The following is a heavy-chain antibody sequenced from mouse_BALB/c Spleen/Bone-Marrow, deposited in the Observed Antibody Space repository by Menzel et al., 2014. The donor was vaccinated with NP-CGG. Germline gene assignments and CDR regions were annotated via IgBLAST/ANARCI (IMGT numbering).Heavy chain of an antibody. Sequence: ESGPGLVKPSQSLSLTCSVTGYSITSGYYWNWIRQFPGNKLEWMGYISYDGSNNYNPSLKNRISITRDTSKNQSFLKLNSVTTEDTATYYCARDWDGYYFDYWGQGTTLTVSS. CDR1: GYSITSGYY. CDR3: ARDWDGYYFDY. CDR2: ISYDGSN. J-gene: IGHJ2*01. V-gene: IGHV3-6*02. D-gene: IGHD2-3*01.